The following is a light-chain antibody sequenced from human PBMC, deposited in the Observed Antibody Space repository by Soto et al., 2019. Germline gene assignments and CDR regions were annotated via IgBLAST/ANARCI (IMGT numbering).Light chain of an antibody. CDR2: DAS. CDR1: QSVSSY. CDR3: QQRSNWPPGVT. Sequence: EIVLTQSPATLSLSPGERATLSCRASQSVSSYLAWYQQKPGQAPRLLIYDASNRATGIPARFSGSGSGTDLTLTLSSLEPEDFAVYYCQQRSNWPPGVTFGGGTKVEIK. J-gene: IGKJ4*01. V-gene: IGKV3-11*01.